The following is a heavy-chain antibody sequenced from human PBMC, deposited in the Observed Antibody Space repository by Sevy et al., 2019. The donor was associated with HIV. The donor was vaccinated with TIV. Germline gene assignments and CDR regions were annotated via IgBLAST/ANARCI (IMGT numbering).Heavy chain of an antibody. J-gene: IGHJ4*02. D-gene: IGHD2-15*01. CDR1: GYTFISYG. CDR2: ISAYNGNT. CDR3: ARPYCSGGSCYRWYFDY. Sequence: GSVKVSCKASGYTFISYGITWVRQAPGQGLEWMGWISAYNGNTNYAQKLQGRVTMTTDTSTSKAYMELRSLRSDDTAVYYCARPYCSGGSCYRWYFDYWGQGTLVTVSS. V-gene: IGHV1-18*01.